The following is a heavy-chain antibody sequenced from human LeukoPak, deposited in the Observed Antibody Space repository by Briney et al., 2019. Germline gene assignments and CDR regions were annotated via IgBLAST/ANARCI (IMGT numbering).Heavy chain of an antibody. CDR2: INPSGGST. CDR1: GYTFTSYY. D-gene: IGHD3-10*01. V-gene: IGHV1-46*01. Sequence: GASVKVSCKASGYTFTSYYMHWVRQAPGQGLEWMGIINPSGGSTSNAQKFQGRVTMTRDMSTSTVYMELSSLRSDDTAVYYCARDQPFMVRGGDYWGQGTLVTVSS. J-gene: IGHJ4*02. CDR3: ARDQPFMVRGGDY.